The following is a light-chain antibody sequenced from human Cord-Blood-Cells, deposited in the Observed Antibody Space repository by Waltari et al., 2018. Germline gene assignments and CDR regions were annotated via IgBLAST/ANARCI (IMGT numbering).Light chain of an antibody. CDR1: SSDVGSYNL. J-gene: IGLJ1*01. Sequence: QSALTQPASVSGSPGQSITISCTGTSSDVGSYNLVSWYQQHPGKAPKLMIYEGSKRPSGVSKRFSGSKSGNTASLTISGLQAEDDADYYCCSYAGSVFGTGTKVTVL. CDR3: CSYAGSV. V-gene: IGLV2-23*01. CDR2: EGS.